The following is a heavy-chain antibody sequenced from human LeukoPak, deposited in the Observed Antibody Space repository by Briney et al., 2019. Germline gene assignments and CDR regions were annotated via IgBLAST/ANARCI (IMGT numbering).Heavy chain of an antibody. Sequence: GRSQRLSCAATGFRFSSYDMHWVRQAPGKGLEWVAAISAEGDIQIYLDSVMGRFTIYRDNSKSTLYLLMNSLRIEDTGFYYCTRDMIRGVPDYIDYWGQGTLVTVSS. CDR3: TRDMIRGVPDYIDY. J-gene: IGHJ4*02. CDR1: GFRFSSYD. V-gene: IGHV3-30-3*01. D-gene: IGHD3-10*01. CDR2: ISAEGDIQ.